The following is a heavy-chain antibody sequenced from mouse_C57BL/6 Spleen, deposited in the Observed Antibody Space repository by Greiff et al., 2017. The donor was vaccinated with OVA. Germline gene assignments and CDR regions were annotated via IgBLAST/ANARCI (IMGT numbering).Heavy chain of an antibody. CDR2: ISDGGSYT. CDR3: ARSVYGNYPNAMDY. Sequence: EVKLVESGGGLVKPGGSLKLSCAASGFTFSSYAMSWVRQTPEKRLEWVATISDGGSYTYYPDNVKGRFTISRDNAKNNLYLQMSHLKSEDTAMYYCARSVYGNYPNAMDYWGQGTSVTVSS. CDR1: GFTFSSYA. V-gene: IGHV5-4*03. J-gene: IGHJ4*01. D-gene: IGHD2-1*01.